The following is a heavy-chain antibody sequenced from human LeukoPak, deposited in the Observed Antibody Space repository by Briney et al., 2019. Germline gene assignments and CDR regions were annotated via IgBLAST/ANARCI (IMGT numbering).Heavy chain of an antibody. CDR1: GGPLSGFY. V-gene: IGHV4-34*06. Sequence: SETLSLTCAVYGGPLSGFYWSWVRHPPGEGREWIGEINHGGSTNYNRSLTSRVTISVDTSKNQFSLKLDSFTTAAPAFYFLSRVPTSSWPSPDYSGQGNLVTVSP. J-gene: IGHJ4*02. D-gene: IGHD6-13*01. CDR3: SRVPTSSWPSPDY. CDR2: INHGGST.